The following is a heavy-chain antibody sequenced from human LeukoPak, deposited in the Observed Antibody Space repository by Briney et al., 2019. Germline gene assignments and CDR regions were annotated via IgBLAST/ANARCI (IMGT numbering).Heavy chain of an antibody. Sequence: ASVKLSCKASEYTFTSYDINWVRQATGQGLEWMGWMNPNSGNTGYAQKFQGRVTMTRNTSISTAYMELSSLRSEDTAVYYCARDWIHYGGNSGFIDWGQGTLVTVSS. CDR3: ARDWIHYGGNSGFID. J-gene: IGHJ4*02. CDR2: MNPNSGNT. D-gene: IGHD4-23*01. CDR1: EYTFTSYD. V-gene: IGHV1-8*01.